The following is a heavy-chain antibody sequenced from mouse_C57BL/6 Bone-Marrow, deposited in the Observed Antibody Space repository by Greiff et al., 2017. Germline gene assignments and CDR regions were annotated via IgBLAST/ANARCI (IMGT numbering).Heavy chain of an antibody. J-gene: IGHJ2*01. V-gene: IGHV1-7*01. CDR2: INPSSGYT. CDR1: GYTFTSYW. CDR3: AKNYYGSSYYY. Sequence: QVQLQQSGAELAKPGASVQLSCKASGYTFTSYWMHWVKQRPGQGLEWIGYINPSSGYTKYNQKFKDKATLTADKSSSTAYMQLSSLTYEDTAVYYGAKNYYGSSYYYWGQGTTLTGSS. D-gene: IGHD1-1*01.